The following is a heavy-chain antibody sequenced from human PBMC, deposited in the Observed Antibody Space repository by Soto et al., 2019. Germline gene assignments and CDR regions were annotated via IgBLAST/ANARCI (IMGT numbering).Heavy chain of an antibody. CDR1: GYSFAGYW. J-gene: IGHJ4*02. Sequence: GESLKISCKGSGYSFAGYWISWVRQKPGKGLEWMGRIDPSDSQTYYSPSFRGHVTISVTKSITTVFLQWSSLRASDTAMYYCARQIYDSDTGPNFQYYFDSWGQGTPVTVS. CDR2: IDPSDSQT. V-gene: IGHV5-10-1*01. CDR3: ARQIYDSDTGPNFQYYFDS. D-gene: IGHD3-22*01.